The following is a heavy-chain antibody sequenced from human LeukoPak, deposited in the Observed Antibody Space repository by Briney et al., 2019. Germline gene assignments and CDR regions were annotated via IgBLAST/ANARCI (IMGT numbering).Heavy chain of an antibody. D-gene: IGHD3-10*01. Sequence: SETLSLTCTVYGGFFSGYCWTWIRQPPGKGLEWIGEINHSGSTNYNPSLKSRVTISVDTSKNQFSLKLSSVTAADTAVYYCARENRALLWFGESRWFDPWGQGTLVTVSS. CDR1: GGFFSGYC. CDR2: INHSGST. CDR3: ARENRALLWFGESRWFDP. J-gene: IGHJ5*02. V-gene: IGHV4-34*01.